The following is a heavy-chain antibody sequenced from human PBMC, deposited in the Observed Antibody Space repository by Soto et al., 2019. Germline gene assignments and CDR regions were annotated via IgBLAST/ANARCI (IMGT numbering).Heavy chain of an antibody. J-gene: IGHJ4*02. Sequence: SETLSLTCTVSGVPLSGYYWSWIRQTPGKTLEWIGCIYFNGTTNYNPSLKSRVTISLDMSKNQFSLKLRSVTATDTAVYHCARGKGTHKDWGRGTPVTVSS. CDR2: IYFNGTT. V-gene: IGHV4-59*01. D-gene: IGHD3-10*01. CDR1: GVPLSGYY. CDR3: ARGKGTHKD.